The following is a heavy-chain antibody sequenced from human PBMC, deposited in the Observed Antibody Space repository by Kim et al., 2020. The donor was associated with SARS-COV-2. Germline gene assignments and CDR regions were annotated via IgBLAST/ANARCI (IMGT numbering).Heavy chain of an antibody. CDR1: GFTFTSSA. D-gene: IGHD3-10*01. V-gene: IGHV1-58*01. CDR2: IVVGSGNT. Sequence: SVKVSCKASGFTFTSSAVQWVRQARGQRLEWIGWIVVGSGNTNYAQKFQERVTITRDMSTSTAYMELSSLRSEDTAVYYCAAGELWFGEPPYWGQGTLVTVSS. CDR3: AAGELWFGEPPY. J-gene: IGHJ4*02.